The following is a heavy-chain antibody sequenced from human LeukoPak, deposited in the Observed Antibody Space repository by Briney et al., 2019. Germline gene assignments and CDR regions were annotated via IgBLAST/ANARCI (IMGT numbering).Heavy chain of an antibody. CDR3: VRYCSSTTCYTRAVDY. V-gene: IGHV4-38-2*02. D-gene: IGHD2-2*02. J-gene: IGHJ4*02. Sequence: SETLSLTCTVSGYSITSGSNWACIRQPPGKVLEWIGSIYHSGSAYYNPSLKSRVTISVDTSNNQFSLKLSSVTTADTAVYYCVRYCSSTTCYTRAVDYWGQGTLVTVSS. CDR1: GYSITSGSN. CDR2: IYHSGSA.